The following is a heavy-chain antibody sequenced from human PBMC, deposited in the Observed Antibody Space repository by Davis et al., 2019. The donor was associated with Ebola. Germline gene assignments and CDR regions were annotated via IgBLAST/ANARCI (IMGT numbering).Heavy chain of an antibody. CDR3: ARESWIQLWSSFDY. V-gene: IGHV1-3*01. CDR1: GYTFTSYA. D-gene: IGHD5-18*01. J-gene: IGHJ4*02. Sequence: ASVTVSCKASGYTFTSYAMHWVRQAPGQRLEWMGWINAGNGNTKYSQTFQGRVTITRDTSASTAYMELSSLRSEDTAVYYCARESWIQLWSSFDYWGQGTLVTVSS. CDR2: INAGNGNT.